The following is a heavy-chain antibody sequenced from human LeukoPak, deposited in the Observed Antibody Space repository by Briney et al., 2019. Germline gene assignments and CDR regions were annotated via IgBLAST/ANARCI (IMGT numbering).Heavy chain of an antibody. CDR1: GGSISSGSYY. Sequence: SETLSLTCPVSGGSISSGSYYWSWIRQPAGKGLEWIGRIYTSGSTNYNPSLKSRVTISVDTSKNQFSLKLSSVTAADTAVYYCAREPWEMYGSGSYYNGDAFDIWGQGTMVTVSS. D-gene: IGHD3-10*01. J-gene: IGHJ3*02. CDR2: IYTSGST. V-gene: IGHV4-61*02. CDR3: AREPWEMYGSGSYYNGDAFDI.